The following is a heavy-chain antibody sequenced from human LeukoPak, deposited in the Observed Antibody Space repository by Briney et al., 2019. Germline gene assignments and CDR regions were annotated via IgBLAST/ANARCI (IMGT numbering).Heavy chain of an antibody. D-gene: IGHD4-23*01. Sequence: PGGSLRLSCAVSGFTFSSYAMSWVRQAPGKGLEWVSAISGSGDSTYYADSVKGRFTISRDSSKNTLYLRMNSLRAEDTAIYYCAKATDYGGNSGYFDYWGQGTLVTVSS. CDR2: ISGSGDST. CDR1: GFTFSSYA. V-gene: IGHV3-23*01. J-gene: IGHJ4*03. CDR3: AKATDYGGNSGYFDY.